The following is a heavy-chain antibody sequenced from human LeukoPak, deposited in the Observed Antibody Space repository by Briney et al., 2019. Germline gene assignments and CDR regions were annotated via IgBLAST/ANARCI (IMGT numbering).Heavy chain of an antibody. D-gene: IGHD3-22*01. CDR3: ARHRTYYYDSSGYYYFDY. J-gene: IGHJ4*02. Sequence: GESLKISCKGSGYSFTSYWIGWVRQMPGKGLEWMGIIYPGDSDTRYGPSFQGQVTISADKSISTAYLQWSSLKASDTAMYYCARHRTYYYDSSGYYYFDYWGQGTLVTVSS. CDR1: GYSFTSYW. V-gene: IGHV5-51*01. CDR2: IYPGDSDT.